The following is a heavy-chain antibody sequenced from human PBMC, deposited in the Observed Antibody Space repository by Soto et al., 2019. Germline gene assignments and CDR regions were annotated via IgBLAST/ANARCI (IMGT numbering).Heavy chain of an antibody. CDR1: RITFSSAA. V-gene: IGHV1-69*12. CDR3: ALDIDLLKSVGNYFSILVV. Sequence: QVQLVQSGAEMKEHGSSIKFSCKTSRITFSSAAISWLRQAPGQGLAWMGGIIPLFRTPDYAQNFQGRVTIAADECTSTASMDLSILRSADTPVYYCALDIDLLKSVGNYFSILVVWCPGTRITVSS. J-gene: IGHJ6*02. CDR2: IIPLFRTP. D-gene: IGHD1-7*01.